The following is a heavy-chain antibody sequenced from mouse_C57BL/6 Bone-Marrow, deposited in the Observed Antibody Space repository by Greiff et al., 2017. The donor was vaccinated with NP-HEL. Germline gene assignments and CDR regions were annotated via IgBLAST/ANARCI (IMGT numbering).Heavy chain of an antibody. Sequence: EVQGVESGGGLVQPGGSLKLSCAASGFTFSDYYMYWVRQTPEKRLEWVAYISNGGGSTYYPDTVKGRFTISRDNAKNTLYLQMSRLKSEDTAMYYCARQGYYYGSSRRDFDYWGQGTTLT. J-gene: IGHJ2*01. D-gene: IGHD1-1*01. V-gene: IGHV5-12*01. CDR3: ARQGYYYGSSRRDFDY. CDR2: ISNGGGST. CDR1: GFTFSDYY.